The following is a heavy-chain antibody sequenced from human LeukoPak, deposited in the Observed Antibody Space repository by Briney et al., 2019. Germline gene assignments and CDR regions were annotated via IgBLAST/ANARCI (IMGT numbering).Heavy chain of an antibody. V-gene: IGHV6-1*01. Sequence: SQTLSLTCAISGDSVSSNSAAWNWIRQSPSRGLEWLGRAYYRSKWYINYALSVKGRITINPDTSKNQFSLQLNSVTPEDTAVYYCARNYRPDFDCWGQGTLVTVSS. CDR2: AYYRSKWYI. D-gene: IGHD1-7*01. CDR3: ARNYRPDFDC. J-gene: IGHJ4*02. CDR1: GDSVSSNSAA.